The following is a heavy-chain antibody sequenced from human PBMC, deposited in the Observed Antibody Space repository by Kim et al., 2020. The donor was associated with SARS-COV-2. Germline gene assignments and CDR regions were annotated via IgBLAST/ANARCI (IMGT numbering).Heavy chain of an antibody. CDR2: IHYTGST. CDR1: GGSISGHY. CDR3: ARHSNGGTYPIDY. D-gene: IGHD2-8*01. J-gene: IGHJ4*02. V-gene: IGHV4-59*08. Sequence: SETLSLTCTVSGGSISGHYWSWIRQPPEKRLEYIGFIHYTGSTNYNPSLKTRVTISVDTSKNQFSLKLSSVTAADTAVYYCARHSNGGTYPIDYWGQGTLVTVSS.